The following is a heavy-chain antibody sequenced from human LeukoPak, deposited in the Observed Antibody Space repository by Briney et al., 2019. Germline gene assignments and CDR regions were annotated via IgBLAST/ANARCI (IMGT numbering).Heavy chain of an antibody. V-gene: IGHV3-48*01. CDR3: ARALGYSYGYVVDY. CDR1: GFIFSNYN. CDR2: ISSSSGTT. D-gene: IGHD5-18*01. J-gene: IGHJ4*02. Sequence: GGSLRHSCAASGFIFSNYNMNWVRQAPGKGLEWVSSISSSSGTTYYADSVKGRFTISGDNAKNSLYLQMNSLRAEDTAVYYCARALGYSYGYVVDYWGQGTLVTVSS.